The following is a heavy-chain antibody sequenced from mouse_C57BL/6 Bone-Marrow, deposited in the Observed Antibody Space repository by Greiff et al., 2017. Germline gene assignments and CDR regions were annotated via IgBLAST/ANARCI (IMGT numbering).Heavy chain of an antibody. CDR1: GFTFSSYA. J-gene: IGHJ3*01. Sequence: EVMLVESGGGLVKPGGSLKLSCAASGFTFSSYAMSWVRQTPEKRLEWVATISDGGSYTYYPDNVKGRFTISRDNAKNNLYLQMSHLKSEDTAMYYCARGWLLRGAYWGQGTLVTVAA. V-gene: IGHV5-4*03. D-gene: IGHD2-3*01. CDR2: ISDGGSYT. CDR3: ARGWLLRGAY.